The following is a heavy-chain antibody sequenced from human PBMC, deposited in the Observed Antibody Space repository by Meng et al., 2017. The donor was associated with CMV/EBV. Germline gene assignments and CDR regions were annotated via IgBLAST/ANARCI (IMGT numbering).Heavy chain of an antibody. CDR1: GYSFTSYW. J-gene: IGHJ4*02. CDR2: IYPGDSDT. Sequence: KVSCKGSGYSFTSYWIGWVRQMPGKGLEWMGIIYPGDSDTRYSPSFQGQVTISADKSISTAYLQWSSLKASDTAMYYCASTPQYYSDGSGYLVSGGNWGQGTLVTVSS. D-gene: IGHD3-22*01. CDR3: ASTPQYYSDGSGYLVSGGN. V-gene: IGHV5-51*01.